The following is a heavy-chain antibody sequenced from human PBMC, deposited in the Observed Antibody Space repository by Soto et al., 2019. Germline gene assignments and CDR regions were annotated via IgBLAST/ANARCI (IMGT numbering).Heavy chain of an antibody. V-gene: IGHV4-4*02. D-gene: IGHD6-13*01. J-gene: IGHJ4*02. CDR1: GGSFSSSNW. Sequence: QVQLQESGPGLVKPSGTLSLTCAVSGGSFSSSNWWSWVRQPPGKGLEWIGEIYHSGSTNYNPSLQSRVTISVDKSKNQFALKLSSVTAADTAVYYCASHTIAAAGRDDYFDYWGQGTLVTVSS. CDR3: ASHTIAAAGRDDYFDY. CDR2: IYHSGST.